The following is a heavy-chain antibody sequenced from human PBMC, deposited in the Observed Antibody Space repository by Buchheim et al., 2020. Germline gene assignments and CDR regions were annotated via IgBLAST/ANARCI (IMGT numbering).Heavy chain of an antibody. D-gene: IGHD3-22*01. V-gene: IGHV1-3*04. CDR1: GYTFTSYP. CDR3: ARVNYDTSGYFDNYFDY. Sequence: QVQLVQSGAEVKKPGASVKVSCKASGYTFTSYPIHWVRQAPGQGLEWMGWINTGNGNTKYSQMFQDRVTFTRDTSATTAYMELSSLRSEDTALYYCARVNYDTSGYFDNYFDYWGQGTL. J-gene: IGHJ4*02. CDR2: INTGNGNT.